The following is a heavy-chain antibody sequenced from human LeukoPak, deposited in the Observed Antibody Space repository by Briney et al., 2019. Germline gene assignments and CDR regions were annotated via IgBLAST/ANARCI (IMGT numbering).Heavy chain of an antibody. CDR2: INPNSGGT. D-gene: IGHD2/OR15-2a*01. CDR3: ARSNDYYLLTWAFDI. Sequence: ASVKASCKASGYTFTGYYMYWLRQAPGQGLEWMGWINPNSGGTNYAQKFQGRVTMTRDTSISTAYMELSGLRSDDTAVYYCARSNDYYLLTWAFDIWGQGTMVTVSS. CDR1: GYTFTGYY. V-gene: IGHV1-2*02. J-gene: IGHJ3*02.